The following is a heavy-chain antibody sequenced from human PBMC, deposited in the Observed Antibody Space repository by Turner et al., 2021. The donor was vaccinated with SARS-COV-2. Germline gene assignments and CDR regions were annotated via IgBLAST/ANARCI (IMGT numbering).Heavy chain of an antibody. J-gene: IGHJ5*02. CDR2: IYYSGDT. Sequence: QLQLQDPGPGLVKPSATLSLPCTVSVGSVISSRYYWGWIRQPPGQGLEWIGSIYYSGDTYYNPSIKRRVTIAVDTSKNQFSLKLSSVTAADTAVYYCARLGYDFWSGYYTGWFGPWGQGTLVTVSS. CDR1: VGSVISSRYY. V-gene: IGHV4-39*01. CDR3: ARLGYDFWSGYYTGWFGP. D-gene: IGHD3-3*01.